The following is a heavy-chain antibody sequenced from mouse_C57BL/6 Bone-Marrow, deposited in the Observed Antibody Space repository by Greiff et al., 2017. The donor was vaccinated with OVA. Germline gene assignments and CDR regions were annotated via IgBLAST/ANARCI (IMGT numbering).Heavy chain of an antibody. CDR3: ARLYYYALYYFDY. Sequence: QVQLQQSGAELARPGASVKLSCKASGYTFTSYGISWVKQRPGQGLEWIGEIYPRSGNTYYNEKFKGKARLTADKSSSTAYMELRSLTSEDSAVYFCARLYYYALYYFDYWGQGTTLTVSS. D-gene: IGHD1-1*01. CDR2: IYPRSGNT. V-gene: IGHV1-81*01. CDR1: GYTFTSYG. J-gene: IGHJ2*01.